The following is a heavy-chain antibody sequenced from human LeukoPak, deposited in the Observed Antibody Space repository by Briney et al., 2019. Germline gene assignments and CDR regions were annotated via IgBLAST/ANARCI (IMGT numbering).Heavy chain of an antibody. D-gene: IGHD3-22*01. J-gene: IGHJ4*02. CDR3: ARGSPYYYDSSGYYYIFDY. V-gene: IGHV3-74*01. CDR1: GFIFSNYW. CDR2: IKTDGSTI. Sequence: GGSLRLSCAASGFIFSNYWMHWVRQAPGKGLVWVSRIKTDGSTITYADSVKGRFTISRDNAKNSLYLQMNSLRAEDTAVYYCARGSPYYYDSSGYYYIFDYWGQGILVTVSS.